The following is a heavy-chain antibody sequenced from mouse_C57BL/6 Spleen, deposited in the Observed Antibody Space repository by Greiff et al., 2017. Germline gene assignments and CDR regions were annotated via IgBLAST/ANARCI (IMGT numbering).Heavy chain of an antibody. CDR2: IWSGGST. J-gene: IGHJ3*01. CDR3: ARNGGDYDSWFAY. D-gene: IGHD2-4*01. Sequence: VQLVESGPGLVQPSQSLSITCTVSGFSLTSYGVHWVRQSPGKGLEWLGVIWSGGSTDYNAAFISRLSISKDNSKSQVFFKMNSLQADDTAIYYCARNGGDYDSWFAYWGQGTLVTVSA. V-gene: IGHV2-2*01. CDR1: GFSLTSYG.